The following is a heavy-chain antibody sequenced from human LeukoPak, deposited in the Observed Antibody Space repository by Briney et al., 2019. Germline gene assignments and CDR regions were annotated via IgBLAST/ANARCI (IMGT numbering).Heavy chain of an antibody. V-gene: IGHV3-21*01. D-gene: IGHD3-22*01. CDR1: GFTFSTYT. CDR3: AKDGYYYDSSGYFLDY. J-gene: IGHJ4*02. CDR2: ISSSSGDI. Sequence: GGSLRLSCAASGFTFSTYTMNWVRQAPGKGLEWVSSISSSSGDIYYADSVKGRFTISRDNAKDSLYLQMNSLRAEDTAVYYCAKDGYYYDSSGYFLDYWGQGTLVTVSS.